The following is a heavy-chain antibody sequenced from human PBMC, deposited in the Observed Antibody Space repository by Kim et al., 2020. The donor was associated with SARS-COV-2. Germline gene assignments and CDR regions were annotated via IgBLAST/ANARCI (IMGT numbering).Heavy chain of an antibody. CDR1: GFTFSDYY. D-gene: IGHD3-3*01. CDR2: ISSSGSTI. J-gene: IGHJ6*02. CDR3: ARDKSLRNYDFWSGYYKGSGRGLDYYYYYGMDV. Sequence: GGSLRLSCAASGFTFSDYYMSWIRQAPGKGLEWVSYISSSGSTIYYADSVKGRFTISRDNAKNSLYLQMNSLRAEDTAVYYCARDKSLRNYDFWSGYYKGSGRGLDYYYYYGMDVWGQGTTVTVSS. V-gene: IGHV3-11*01.